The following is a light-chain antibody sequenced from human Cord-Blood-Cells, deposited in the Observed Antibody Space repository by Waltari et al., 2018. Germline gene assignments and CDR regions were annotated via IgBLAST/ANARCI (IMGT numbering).Light chain of an antibody. CDR3: LLSYSGARGV. V-gene: IGLV7-46*01. Sequence: QAVVTQEPSLTVSPGGTVTRTSCSSTGAVTSGHYPHWFQQKPGQAPRTRIYDTSNKHSWSPARFSGSLLGGKAALTLSGAQPEDEAEYYCLLSYSGARGVFGGGTKLTVL. CDR1: TGAVTSGHY. CDR2: DTS. J-gene: IGLJ2*01.